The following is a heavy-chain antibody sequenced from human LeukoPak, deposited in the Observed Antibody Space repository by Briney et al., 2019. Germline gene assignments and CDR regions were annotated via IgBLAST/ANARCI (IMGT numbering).Heavy chain of an antibody. CDR2: ISNDGSNK. CDR3: ARDSRGYCSGGSCYYYGMDV. Sequence: PGGSLLLSCAASGFTFSSSAMYWVRPAPGKGLEWVAVISNDGSNKYYADSVKGRFTISRDNSKNTLYLQMKSLRAEDTAVYYCARDSRGYCSGGSCYYYGMDVWGQGTTVTVSS. J-gene: IGHJ6*02. CDR1: GFTFSSSA. D-gene: IGHD2-15*01. V-gene: IGHV3-30-3*01.